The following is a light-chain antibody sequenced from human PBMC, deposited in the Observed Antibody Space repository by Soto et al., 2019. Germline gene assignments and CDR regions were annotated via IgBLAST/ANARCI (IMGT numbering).Light chain of an antibody. J-gene: IGKJ5*01. CDR2: DVS. Sequence: EIVLTQSPGTLSLSPGERATLSCRASQTVPRRYLAWFQQKSGQSPRLLIYDVSSRATGVPSRFSGTGSETDFTLTISGLQSEDSAIYFCQQYNNWPFSFGPGTRLEIK. CDR1: QTVPRRY. CDR3: QQYNNWPFS. V-gene: IGKV3-15*01.